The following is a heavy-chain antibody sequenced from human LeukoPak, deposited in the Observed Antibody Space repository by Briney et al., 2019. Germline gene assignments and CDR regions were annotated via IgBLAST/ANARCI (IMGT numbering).Heavy chain of an antibody. CDR2: IYHTGST. D-gene: IGHD6-25*01. J-gene: IGHJ2*01. CDR1: GYSISRDYY. V-gene: IGHV4-38-2*02. CDR3: AGSGGRDWYFDL. Sequence: SETLSLTCTVSGYSISRDYYWGWIRQPPGKGLEWIGSIYHTGSTYYNPSLKSRVTISVDTSKNQFSLKLSSVTAADTAVYYCAGSGGRDWYFDLWGRGTLVTVSS.